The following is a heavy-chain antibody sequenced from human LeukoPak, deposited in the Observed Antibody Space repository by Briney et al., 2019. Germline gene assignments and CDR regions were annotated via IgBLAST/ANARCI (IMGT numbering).Heavy chain of an antibody. CDR2: IEYSGST. CDR3: ARLAHSSGYLAFDY. J-gene: IGHJ4*02. Sequence: SETLSLTCTVSGGSISSHYWSWIRQPPGKGLEWIGSIEYSGSTYYNPPLKSRVIMSVDTSKKQFSLKVTSVTAADTAVYYCARLAHSSGYLAFDYWGQGTLVTVSS. CDR1: GGSISSHY. V-gene: IGHV4-59*04. D-gene: IGHD6-19*01.